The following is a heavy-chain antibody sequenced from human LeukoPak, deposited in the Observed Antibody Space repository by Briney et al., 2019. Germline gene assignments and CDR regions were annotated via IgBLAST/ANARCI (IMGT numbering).Heavy chain of an antibody. J-gene: IGHJ4*02. CDR1: GFTFDDYG. V-gene: IGHV3-20*04. D-gene: IGHD5-18*01. CDR2: INWNGGST. Sequence: PGGSLRLSCAASGFTFDDYGMSWVRQAPGKGLEWVSGINWNGGSTGYADSVKGRFTISRDNAKNSLYLQMNSLRAEDTALYYCGRAGGGGTFRGYSHGHKTVFDYWGQGTLVTVSS. CDR3: GRAGGGGTFRGYSHGHKTVFDY.